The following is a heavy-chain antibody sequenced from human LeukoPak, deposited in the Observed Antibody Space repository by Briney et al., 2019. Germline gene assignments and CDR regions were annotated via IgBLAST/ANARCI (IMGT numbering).Heavy chain of an antibody. CDR3: AGDDGMIYYFDY. D-gene: IGHD3-16*01. Sequence: PGGSLRLSCAASGFTFSSYWMHWVRQAPGKGLVWVSRINSDGSSTSYADSVKGRFTISRDNAKNTLYLQMNSLRAGDTAVYYCAGDDGMIYYFDYWGQGTLVTVSS. V-gene: IGHV3-74*01. CDR2: INSDGSST. CDR1: GFTFSSYW. J-gene: IGHJ4*02.